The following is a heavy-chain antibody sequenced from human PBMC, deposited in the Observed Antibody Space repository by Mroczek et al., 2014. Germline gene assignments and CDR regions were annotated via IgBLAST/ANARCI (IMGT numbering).Heavy chain of an antibody. Sequence: QVQLQQSGPGLVKPSQTLSLTCTVSGGSISSGGYYWSWIRQHPGKGLEWIGYIYYSGSTYYNPSLKSRVTISVDTSKNQFSLKLSSVTAADTAVYYCARVVGYMTTVTTGWFDPWGQGTLVTVSS. D-gene: IGHD4-11*01. CDR3: ARVVGYMTTVTTGWFDP. CDR2: IYYSGST. J-gene: IGHJ5*02. V-gene: IGHV4-31*03. CDR1: GGSISSGGYY.